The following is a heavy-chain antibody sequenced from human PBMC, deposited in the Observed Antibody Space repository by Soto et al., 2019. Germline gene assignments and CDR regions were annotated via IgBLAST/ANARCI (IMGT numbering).Heavy chain of an antibody. CDR1: GYTFTSYY. Sequence: QVQLVQSGAEVKKPGASVKVSCKASGYTFTSYYIHWVRQAPGQGLEWMGLINPSGGSPSYAQKLQGSATMTRDTATNSGDRELSSLRSEDTAVYYCARDGGIITSAAYFQHWGQGTLVIVSS. D-gene: IGHD3-3*01. CDR2: INPSGGSP. J-gene: IGHJ1*01. V-gene: IGHV1-46*01. CDR3: ARDGGIITSAAYFQH.